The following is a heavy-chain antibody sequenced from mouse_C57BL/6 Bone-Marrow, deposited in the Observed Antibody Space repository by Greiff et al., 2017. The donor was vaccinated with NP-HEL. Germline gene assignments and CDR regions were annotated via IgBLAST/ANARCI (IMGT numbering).Heavy chain of an antibody. D-gene: IGHD2-1*01. Sequence: VQLKESGGGLVQPGGSLKLSCAASGFTFSDYYMYWVRQTPEKRLEWVAYLSNGGGSTYYPDTVKGRFTISRDNAKNTLYLQMSRLKSEDTAMYYCARPHGNYFAWFAYWGQGTLVTVSA. CDR2: LSNGGGST. J-gene: IGHJ3*01. V-gene: IGHV5-12*01. CDR1: GFTFSDYY. CDR3: ARPHGNYFAWFAY.